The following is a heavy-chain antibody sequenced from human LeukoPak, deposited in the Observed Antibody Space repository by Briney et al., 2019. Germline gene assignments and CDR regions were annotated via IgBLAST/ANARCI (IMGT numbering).Heavy chain of an antibody. D-gene: IGHD3-3*01. J-gene: IGHJ6*03. CDR3: ARGFSPITIFVQYYMDV. CDR2: MNPNSGNT. V-gene: IGHV1-8*01. CDR1: GYTFTSYD. Sequence: GASVKVSCKASGYTFTSYDINWVRQATGQGLEWMAWMNPNSGNTGYAQKFQGRVTMTRNTSISTAYMELSSLRSEDTAVYYCARGFSPITIFVQYYMDVWGKGTTVTVSS.